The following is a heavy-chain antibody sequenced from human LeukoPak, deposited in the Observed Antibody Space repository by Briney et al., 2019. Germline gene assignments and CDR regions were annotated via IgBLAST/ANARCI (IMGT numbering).Heavy chain of an antibody. CDR1: GGSISSGSYY. D-gene: IGHD5-12*01. CDR3: ATVLGYGYSGYGD. CDR2: VYYTGST. Sequence: PSETLSLTCTVSGGSISSGSYYWSWIRQPPGKGLEWIGYVYYTGSTNYNPSLKSRVTISVDTSKNQLSLKLSSVTAADTAVYYCATVLGYGYSGYGDWGQGTLVTVSS. V-gene: IGHV4-61*01. J-gene: IGHJ4*02.